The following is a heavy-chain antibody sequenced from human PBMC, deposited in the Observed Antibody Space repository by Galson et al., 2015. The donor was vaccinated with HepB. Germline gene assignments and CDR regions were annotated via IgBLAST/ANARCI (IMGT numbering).Heavy chain of an antibody. CDR1: GGTFSSYA. CDR2: IIPIFDTA. J-gene: IGHJ4*02. D-gene: IGHD3-22*01. Sequence: SVKVSCKASGGTFSSYAISWVRQTPGQGLEWMGGIIPIFDTANYAQKFQGRVTITADESTSTAYMELSSLRSEDTAVYYCARGMRGLHDSSGYYYGPTDYWAREPWSPSPQ. V-gene: IGHV1-69*13. CDR3: ARGMRGLHDSSGYYYGPTDY.